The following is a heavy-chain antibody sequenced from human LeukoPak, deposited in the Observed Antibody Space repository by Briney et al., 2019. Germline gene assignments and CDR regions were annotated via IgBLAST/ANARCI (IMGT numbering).Heavy chain of an antibody. J-gene: IGHJ4*02. CDR2: ISGSGGST. Sequence: GGSPRLSCAASGFTFSSYAMSWVRQAPGKGLEWVSAISGSGGSTYYADSVKGRFTISRDNSKNTLYLQMNSLRAEDTAVYYCANWVVPAAIRVADYWGQGTLVTVSS. D-gene: IGHD2-2*02. CDR1: GFTFSSYA. V-gene: IGHV3-23*01. CDR3: ANWVVPAAIRVADY.